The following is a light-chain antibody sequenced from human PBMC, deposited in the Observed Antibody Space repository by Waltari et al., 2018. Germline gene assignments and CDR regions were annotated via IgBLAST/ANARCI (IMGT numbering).Light chain of an antibody. V-gene: IGKV3-15*01. CDR3: QQYNNWPPYT. Sequence: EIVMTQSPVTLSVSPGERATLSCRASQSVSSTLDWYQQKPGQAPRLLIYGASTRATGLPARFSGSGSGTDFTLTISSLQSEDFAVYYCQQYNNWPPYTFGQGTKLEIK. J-gene: IGKJ2*01. CDR1: QSVSST. CDR2: GAS.